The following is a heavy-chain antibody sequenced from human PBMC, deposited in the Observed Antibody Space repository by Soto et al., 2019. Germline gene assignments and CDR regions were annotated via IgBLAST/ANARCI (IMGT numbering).Heavy chain of an antibody. Sequence: TLSLTCTVSGGSINNNYYYWGWVRQPPGKGLEWIASISRSGTTYYNPSLESRVTKSVDTSRNQFSLTLTSVTAADTAVYYCASQKLDAPASSHYWSQAPLLPVSS. V-gene: IGHV4-39*01. CDR1: GGSINNNYYY. CDR3: ASQKLDAPASSHY. D-gene: IGHD1-7*01. CDR2: ISRSGTT. J-gene: IGHJ4*02.